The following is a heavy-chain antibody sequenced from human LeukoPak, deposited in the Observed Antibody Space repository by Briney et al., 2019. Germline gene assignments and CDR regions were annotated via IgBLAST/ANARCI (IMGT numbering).Heavy chain of an antibody. V-gene: IGHV3-23*01. CDR1: GFTFSSYA. CDR3: AKPGRYCSGGSCRKGVVAFDI. Sequence: GGSLRLSCAASGFTFSSYAMSWVRQAPGKGLEWVSAISGSGGSTYYADSVKGRFTISRDNSKNTLYLQMNSLRAEDTAVYYCAKPGRYCSGGSCRKGVVAFDIWGQGTMVTVSS. J-gene: IGHJ3*02. CDR2: ISGSGGST. D-gene: IGHD2-15*01.